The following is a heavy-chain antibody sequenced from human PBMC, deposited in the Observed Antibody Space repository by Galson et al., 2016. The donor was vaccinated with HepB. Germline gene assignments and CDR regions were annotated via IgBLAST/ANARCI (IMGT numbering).Heavy chain of an antibody. V-gene: IGHV1-69*01. CDR3: TRDHLSGNQ. J-gene: IGHJ1*01. Sequence: SCKASGDIFNKYAIRWVRQAPGQGLEWMGEIVPIFGTTNYAQKFQGRLTITADESTSTAYMELSSLISEDTAVYFCTRDHLSGNQWGQGTLVTVPS. CDR2: IVPIFGTT. D-gene: IGHD1-14*01. CDR1: GDIFNKYA.